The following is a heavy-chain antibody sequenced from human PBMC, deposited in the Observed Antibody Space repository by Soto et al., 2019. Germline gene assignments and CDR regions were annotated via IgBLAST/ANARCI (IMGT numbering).Heavy chain of an antibody. CDR1: GFTFSDYY. J-gene: IGHJ4*02. CDR3: GRGRGGGAAAGYFDY. CDR2: ISSSGSTI. V-gene: IGHV3-11*01. D-gene: IGHD6-13*01. Sequence: QVQLVESGGGLVKPGGSLRLSCAASGFTFSDYYMSWIRQAPGKGLEWVSYISSSGSTIYYADSVKGRFTISRDNAKKSLLLQKNGRGAGDTAVFLWGRGRGGGAAAGYFDYWGQGTLVTVSS.